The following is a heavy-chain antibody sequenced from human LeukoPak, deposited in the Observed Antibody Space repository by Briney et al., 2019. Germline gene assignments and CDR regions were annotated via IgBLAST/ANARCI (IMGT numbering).Heavy chain of an antibody. J-gene: IGHJ4*02. Sequence: GESLRLSCAASGFTFSSYSMNWVRQAPGKGLEWVAIVSNDGSNKYYADSVKGRFAISRDNSKNTLYLQMNSLRAEDTAVYYCAKDRYDSSGYLFDYWGQGALVTVSS. CDR1: GFTFSSYS. V-gene: IGHV3-30*18. CDR3: AKDRYDSSGYLFDY. D-gene: IGHD3-22*01. CDR2: VSNDGSNK.